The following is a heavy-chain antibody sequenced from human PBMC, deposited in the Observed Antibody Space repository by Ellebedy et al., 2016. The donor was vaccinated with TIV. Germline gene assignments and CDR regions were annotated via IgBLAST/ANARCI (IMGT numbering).Heavy chain of an antibody. CDR2: MNPYSGDT. CDR1: GYTFTNYA. CDR3: ARGGPKGENDGIDP. Sequence: AASVKVSCKASGYTFTNYALNSVRQATGHGLEWMGRMNPYSGDTVYARKFQGRLTMTRNTSIVTAYMELSSLKSEDTAIYYCARGGPKGENDGIDPWGQGTLVTVSS. J-gene: IGHJ5*02. D-gene: IGHD1-1*01. V-gene: IGHV1-8*02.